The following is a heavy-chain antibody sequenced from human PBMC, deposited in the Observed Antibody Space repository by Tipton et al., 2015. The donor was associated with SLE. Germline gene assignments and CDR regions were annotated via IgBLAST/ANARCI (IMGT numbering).Heavy chain of an antibody. D-gene: IGHD5-12*01. CDR1: GFTFSSYS. CDR3: ARDRVRYSTAIDAFDI. J-gene: IGHJ3*02. CDR2: ISSSSTYI. Sequence: SLRLSCAASGFTFSSYSMNWVRQAPGKGLEWVSSISSSSTYIYYADSVKGRFTISRDNAKNSLYLQMNSLRAEDTAVYYCARDRVRYSTAIDAFDIWGQGTMVTVSS. V-gene: IGHV3-21*01.